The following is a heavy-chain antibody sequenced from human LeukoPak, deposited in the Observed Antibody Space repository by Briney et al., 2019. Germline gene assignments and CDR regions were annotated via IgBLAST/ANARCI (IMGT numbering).Heavy chain of an antibody. CDR1: GYTFTSYG. CDR3: ARDRQQQLVLSNWFDP. V-gene: IGHV1-18*01. CDR2: ISAYNGNT. Sequence: ASVKVSCKASGYTFTSYGISWVRQAPGQGLEWMGWISAYNGNTNYAQKLQGRVTMTTDTSTSTAYMELRSLRSDDTAVYYCARDRQQQLVLSNWFDPWGQGTLVTVSS. D-gene: IGHD6-13*01. J-gene: IGHJ5*02.